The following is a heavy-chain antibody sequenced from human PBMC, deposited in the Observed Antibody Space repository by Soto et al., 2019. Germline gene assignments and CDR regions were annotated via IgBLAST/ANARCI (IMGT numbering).Heavy chain of an antibody. CDR1: AYSFTTYY. J-gene: IGHJ4*02. V-gene: IGHV1-46*01. Sequence: SGQVSFKGSAYSFTTYYMHWVRQAPGQGLEWMGIISPDGGRTSYAQKFQGRVTMTRDTSTSTVYMELSSLRSEDTAVYYCATRDPGHYWGQGTLVTVSS. CDR2: ISPDGGRT. CDR3: ATRDPGHY.